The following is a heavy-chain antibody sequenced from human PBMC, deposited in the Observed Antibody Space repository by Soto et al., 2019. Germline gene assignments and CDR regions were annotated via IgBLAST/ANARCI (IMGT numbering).Heavy chain of an antibody. Sequence: GGSLRLSCAASGFTFSSYGMHWVRQAPGKGLEWVAVISYDGSNKYYADSVKGRFTISRDNSKNTLYLQMNSLRAEDTAVYYCAKDYLAFRDYDFGSGYYWDVFDIWGQGTMVTVSS. CDR1: GFTFSSYG. D-gene: IGHD3-3*01. CDR2: ISYDGSNK. J-gene: IGHJ3*02. CDR3: AKDYLAFRDYDFGSGYYWDVFDI. V-gene: IGHV3-30*18.